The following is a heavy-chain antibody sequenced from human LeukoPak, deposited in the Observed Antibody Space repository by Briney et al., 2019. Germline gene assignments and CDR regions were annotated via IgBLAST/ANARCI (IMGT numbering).Heavy chain of an antibody. CDR3: AIDPYDTSAAVYFDY. V-gene: IGHV3-30*04. D-gene: IGHD3-16*01. Sequence: GGSLRLSCAASGFTFSSYAMHWVRQAPGKGLEWVAVISYDGSNKYYADSVKGRFTISRDNSKNTLYLQMNSLRAEDTAVYYCAIDPYDTSAAVYFDYWGQGTLVTVSS. J-gene: IGHJ4*02. CDR1: GFTFSSYA. CDR2: ISYDGSNK.